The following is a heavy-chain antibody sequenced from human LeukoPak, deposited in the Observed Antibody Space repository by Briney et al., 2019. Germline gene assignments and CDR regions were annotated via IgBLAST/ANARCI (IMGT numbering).Heavy chain of an antibody. CDR1: GGSFSGYY. Sequence: SETLSLTCAVYGGSFSGYYWSWIRQPPGKGLEWIGSIYYSGSTYYNPSLKSRVTISVDTSKNQFSLKLSSVTAADTAVYYCARHELSMITFGGVIDWFDPWGQGTLVTVSS. D-gene: IGHD3-16*02. V-gene: IGHV4-34*01. CDR3: ARHELSMITFGGVIDWFDP. CDR2: IYYSGST. J-gene: IGHJ5*02.